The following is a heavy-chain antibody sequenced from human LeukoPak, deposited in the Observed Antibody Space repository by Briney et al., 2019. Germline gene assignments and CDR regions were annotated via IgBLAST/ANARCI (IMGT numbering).Heavy chain of an antibody. D-gene: IGHD3-22*01. CDR2: IYTSGST. J-gene: IGHJ4*02. V-gene: IGHV4-61*02. Sequence: SETLSLTCTVSGGSISSGSYYWSWLRQPAGKGLEWIGRIYTSGSTNYNPSLKSRVTISVDTSKNQFSLKLSSVTAADTAVYYCARHKYYYDMQLHFDYWGQGTLVTVSS. CDR1: GGSISSGSYY. CDR3: ARHKYYYDMQLHFDY.